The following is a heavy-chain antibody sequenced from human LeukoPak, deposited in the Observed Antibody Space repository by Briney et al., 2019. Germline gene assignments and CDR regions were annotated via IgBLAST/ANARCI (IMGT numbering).Heavy chain of an antibody. V-gene: IGHV3-23*01. D-gene: IGHD2-15*01. CDR1: GFSFSSYA. CDR2: ISGSDGST. J-gene: IGHJ4*02. CDR3: AKLAYSCYLGYFDY. Sequence: GGSLRLSCAASGFSFSSYAMSWVRQAPGKGLEWVSVISGSDGSTYYADSVKGRFTISRDNSRNSLYLQMNSLRADDTAVYYCAKLAYSCYLGYFDYWGQGTLVTVSS.